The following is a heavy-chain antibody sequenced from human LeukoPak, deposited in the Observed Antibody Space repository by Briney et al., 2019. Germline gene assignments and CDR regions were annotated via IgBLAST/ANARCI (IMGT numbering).Heavy chain of an antibody. CDR2: IYHSGTT. Sequence: PSETLSLTCAVSGYSFSRGYYWGRIRQPPGKGLEWIGSIYHSGTTYYNPSLKSRVTISVDTSKNQFSLKLSPVTAADTAMYYCARSSSGYLLDYWGQGTLVTVSS. CDR3: ARSSSGYLLDY. J-gene: IGHJ4*02. D-gene: IGHD5-12*01. CDR1: GYSFSRGYY. V-gene: IGHV4-38-2*01.